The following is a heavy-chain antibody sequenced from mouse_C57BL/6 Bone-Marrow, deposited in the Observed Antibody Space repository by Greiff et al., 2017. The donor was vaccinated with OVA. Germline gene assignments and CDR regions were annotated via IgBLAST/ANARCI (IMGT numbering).Heavy chain of an antibody. J-gene: IGHJ1*03. CDR1: GYTFTSYW. CDR3: TSLLRSTLYFDV. V-gene: IGHV1-5*01. D-gene: IGHD1-2*01. Sequence: EVQLQQSGTVLARPGASVKMSCKTSGYTFTSYWMHWVKQRPGQGLEWIGAIYPGNSDTSYNQKFKGKAKLTAVTSASTAYMELSSLTNEDSAVYYCTSLLRSTLYFDVWGTGTTVTVSS. CDR2: IYPGNSDT.